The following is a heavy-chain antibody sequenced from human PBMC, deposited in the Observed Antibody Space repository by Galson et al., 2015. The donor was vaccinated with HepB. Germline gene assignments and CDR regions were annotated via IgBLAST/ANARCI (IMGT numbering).Heavy chain of an antibody. V-gene: IGHV3-33*01. Sequence: SLRLSCATSGFTFSNFVMRWVRQAPGKGLEWVAIISFDEITKSYGDSVKGRFTISRDNSKNTLYLQMRSLRAEDTAVYFCARGVGFYYGLDVWGQGTTVTVSS. J-gene: IGHJ6*02. CDR3: ARGVGFYYGLDV. D-gene: IGHD3-10*01. CDR1: GFTFSNFV. CDR2: ISFDEITK.